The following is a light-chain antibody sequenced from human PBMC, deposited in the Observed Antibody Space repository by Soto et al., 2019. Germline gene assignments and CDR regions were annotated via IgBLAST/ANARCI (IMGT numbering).Light chain of an antibody. Sequence: DIVMTQSPLSLPVTPGEPASISCRSSQSLLHTNGYNYLAWYQQRPGQPPNLLIFGASHRAPDIPDRFSGSGSGTDFTLTISRLEPEDFAVYYCQQYGGSVQTFGQGTKVDIK. V-gene: IGKV3-20*01. CDR2: GAS. CDR1: QSLLHTNGYNY. J-gene: IGKJ1*01. CDR3: QQYGGSVQT.